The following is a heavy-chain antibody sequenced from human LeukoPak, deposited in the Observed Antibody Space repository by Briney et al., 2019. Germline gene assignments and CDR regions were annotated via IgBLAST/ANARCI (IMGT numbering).Heavy chain of an antibody. CDR2: IYYSGST. Sequence: PSETLTLPCSVSGGSISSYYWIWIRQPPGKGLEWIGYIYYSGSTNYNPSLKSRVTISLDTSKNQFSLKLSSVTAADTAVYYCARELPGFEYRHGPTLWGEETIVTVSS. CDR1: GGSISSYY. J-gene: IGHJ3*01. CDR3: ARELPGFEYRHGPTL. D-gene: IGHD4/OR15-4a*01. V-gene: IGHV4-59*01.